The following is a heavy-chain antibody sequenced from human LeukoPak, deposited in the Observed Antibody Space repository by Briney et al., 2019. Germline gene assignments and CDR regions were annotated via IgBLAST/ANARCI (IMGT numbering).Heavy chain of an antibody. CDR3: ASVTMVRGVNYFDY. D-gene: IGHD3-10*01. Sequence: GSLRLSCAASGFTFSSYAMHWVRQTPGKGLEWVAVISYDGSNKYYADSVKGRFTISRDNSKNTLYLQMNSLRAEDTAVYYCASVTMVRGVNYFDYWGQGTLVTVSS. CDR1: GFTFSSYA. V-gene: IGHV3-30-3*01. J-gene: IGHJ4*02. CDR2: ISYDGSNK.